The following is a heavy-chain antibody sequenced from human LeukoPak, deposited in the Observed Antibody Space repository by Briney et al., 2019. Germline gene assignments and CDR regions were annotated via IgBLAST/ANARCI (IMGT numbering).Heavy chain of an antibody. D-gene: IGHD5-24*01. CDR2: IDPSDSYT. J-gene: IGHJ4*02. Sequence: GESLKISCQGSGYSFPIYWISWVRQMPGKGLEWMGRIDPSDSYTNYSPSSQGHITISADKSISTAYLQWSSLRASDTAIYYCARLKRDGYKFDYWGQGTLVTVSS. CDR3: ARLKRDGYKFDY. V-gene: IGHV5-10-1*01. CDR1: GYSFPIYW.